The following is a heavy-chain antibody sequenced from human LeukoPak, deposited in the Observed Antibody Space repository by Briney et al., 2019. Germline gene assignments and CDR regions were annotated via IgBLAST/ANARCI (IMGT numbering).Heavy chain of an antibody. J-gene: IGHJ4*02. D-gene: IGHD2-15*01. Sequence: GSSVKVSCKASGGTFSSYAISWVRQATGQGLEWMGGIIPIFGTANYAQKFQGRVTITADESTSTAYMELSSLRSEDTAVYYCARGGPYCSGGSCYPYYFDYWGQGTLVTVSS. CDR3: ARGGPYCSGGSCYPYYFDY. V-gene: IGHV1-69*01. CDR1: GGTFSSYA. CDR2: IIPIFGTA.